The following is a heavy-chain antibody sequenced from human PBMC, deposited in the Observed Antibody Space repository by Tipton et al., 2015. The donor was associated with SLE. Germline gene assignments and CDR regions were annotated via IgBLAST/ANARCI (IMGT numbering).Heavy chain of an antibody. CDR1: GYTFTSYG. CDR3: ASNPYGVVVPAGDYYYYGMDV. V-gene: IGHV1-18*01. D-gene: IGHD2-2*01. Sequence: QLVQSGAEVKKPGASVKVSCKASGYTFTSYGISWVRQAPGQGLEWMGWISAYNGNTNYAQKLQGRVTMTTDTSTSTAYMELRSLRSDDTAVYYCASNPYGVVVPAGDYYYYGMDVWGQGTTVTVSS. CDR2: ISAYNGNT. J-gene: IGHJ6*02.